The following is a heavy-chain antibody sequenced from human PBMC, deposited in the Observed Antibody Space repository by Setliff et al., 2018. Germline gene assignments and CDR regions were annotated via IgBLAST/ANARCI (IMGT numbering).Heavy chain of an antibody. D-gene: IGHD3-22*01. Sequence: NPSETLSLTCAVYGGSFSGYYWNWLRQAPGKGLEWIGEINHRGTTSYTPSLKGRVTISVDTSKNLFSLKLSSVTAADTAVYFCARGRRFDYESPTYRRRFDPWGQGTAVTVSS. CDR2: INHRGTT. J-gene: IGHJ5*02. CDR3: ARGRRFDYESPTYRRRFDP. CDR1: GGSFSGYY. V-gene: IGHV4-34*01.